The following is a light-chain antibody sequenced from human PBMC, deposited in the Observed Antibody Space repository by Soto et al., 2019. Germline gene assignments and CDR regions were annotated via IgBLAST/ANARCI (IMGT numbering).Light chain of an antibody. V-gene: IGKV3-20*01. CDR2: GAT. CDR3: QQYDASPVT. CDR1: QSLTSFY. J-gene: IGKJ5*01. Sequence: IFLPQSPGTLFLCAGEIVTLPCRTSQSLTSFYLAWYQQKPGQAPRLLIYGATSRATGIPDRFSGSGSGTDFSLTVSRLEPEDFAVYYCQQYDASPVTFGQGTRLEIK.